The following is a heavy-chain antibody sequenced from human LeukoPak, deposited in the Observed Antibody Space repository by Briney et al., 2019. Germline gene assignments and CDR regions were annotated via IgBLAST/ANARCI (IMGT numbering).Heavy chain of an antibody. D-gene: IGHD6-6*01. V-gene: IGHV4-4*07. Sequence: SETLSLTCTVSGASITSFHWTWIRQPAGKGLEWIGLIYSSGSTIYNPSLQSRVAMSVDMTKNQLSLKLSSVTAADRAMYYCARKDGDYWGQGTLVTVSS. CDR2: IYSSGST. CDR1: GASITSFH. CDR3: ARKDGDY. J-gene: IGHJ4*02.